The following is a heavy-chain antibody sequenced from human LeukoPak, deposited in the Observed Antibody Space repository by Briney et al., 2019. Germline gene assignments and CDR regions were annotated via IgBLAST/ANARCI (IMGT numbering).Heavy chain of an antibody. D-gene: IGHD6-6*01. V-gene: IGHV1-18*03. CDR3: ARDLIAVRPGWFDP. Sequence: ASVKVSCKASGYTFITYGITWVRQAPGQGLEWMGWISAYNGNTNYAQKFQGRVTMTTDTSASTAYMELRSLRSDDMAVYYCARDLIAVRPGWFDPWGQGTLVTVSS. CDR2: ISAYNGNT. CDR1: GYTFITYG. J-gene: IGHJ5*02.